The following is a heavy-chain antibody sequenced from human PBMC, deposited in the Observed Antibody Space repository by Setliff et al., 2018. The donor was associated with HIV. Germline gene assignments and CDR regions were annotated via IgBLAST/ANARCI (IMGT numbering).Heavy chain of an antibody. V-gene: IGHV4-61*03. CDR3: ARAEMATIVAFDI. J-gene: IGHJ3*02. CDR2: IYYSGST. Sequence: SETLSLTCTVSGGSINRIDYYWGWVRQTPGKGLEWIGYIYYSGSTKYNPSLTSRVTISVDTSKNHFSLKLTSVTAADTAVYYCARAEMATIVAFDIWGQGTMVTVSS. CDR1: GGSINRIDYY. D-gene: IGHD5-12*01.